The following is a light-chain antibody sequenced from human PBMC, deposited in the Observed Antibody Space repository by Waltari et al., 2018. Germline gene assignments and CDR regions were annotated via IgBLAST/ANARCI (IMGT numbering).Light chain of an antibody. V-gene: IGKV3-20*01. CDR1: QSVSRY. CDR2: DGS. J-gene: IGKJ1*01. CDR3: QKYGSLPAT. Sequence: EIVLTQSPGTLSLSPGERATLSCRASQSVSRYLAWYPQKPGQAPRLLIYDGSSRATGIPDRFSGSGSGTDFSLTISRLEPEDFAVYYCQKYGSLPATFGQGTKVEIK.